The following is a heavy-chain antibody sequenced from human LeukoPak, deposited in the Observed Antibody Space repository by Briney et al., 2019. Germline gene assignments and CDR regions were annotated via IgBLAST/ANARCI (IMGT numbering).Heavy chain of an antibody. CDR3: AKANDYSNYGAFDY. D-gene: IGHD4-11*01. CDR1: GFTFSSYG. J-gene: IGHJ4*02. V-gene: IGHV3-33*06. CDR2: IWYDGSNK. Sequence: PGGSLRLSCAASGFTFSSYGMHWVRQAPGKGLEWVAVIWYDGSNKYYADSVKGRFTISRDNSKNTLYLQMNSLRAEDTAVYYCAKANDYSNYGAFDYWGQGTLVTVSS.